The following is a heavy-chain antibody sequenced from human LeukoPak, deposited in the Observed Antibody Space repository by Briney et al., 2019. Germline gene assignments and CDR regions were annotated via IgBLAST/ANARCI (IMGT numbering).Heavy chain of an antibody. CDR1: RFTFSNYA. Sequence: PGGSLRLSCAASRFTFSNYAMHWVRQAPGKGLEWVAFISYDGSNKYYADSVKGRFTISRDNSKNTLYLQMNSLRAEDTAVYYCARNDRLKTDYGGNVVGAFDIWGQGTMVTVSS. CDR2: ISYDGSNK. J-gene: IGHJ3*02. V-gene: IGHV3-30-3*01. D-gene: IGHD4-23*01. CDR3: ARNDRLKTDYGGNVVGAFDI.